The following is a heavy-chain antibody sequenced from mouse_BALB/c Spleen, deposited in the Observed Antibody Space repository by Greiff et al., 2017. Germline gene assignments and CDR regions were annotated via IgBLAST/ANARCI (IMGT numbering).Heavy chain of an antibody. V-gene: IGHV14-4*02. J-gene: IGHJ1*01. D-gene: IGHD2-14*01. CDR2: IDPENGDT. Sequence: VQLKESGAELVRSGASVKLSCPASGFNLKDYHMHWGKPRPEQGLEWIGWIDPENGDTEYAPKFQGKATRTADTSSNTAYLHLSSLTSEDTAVYYCNRYDWYFDVWGAGTTVTVSS. CDR3: NRYDWYFDV. CDR1: GFNLKDYH.